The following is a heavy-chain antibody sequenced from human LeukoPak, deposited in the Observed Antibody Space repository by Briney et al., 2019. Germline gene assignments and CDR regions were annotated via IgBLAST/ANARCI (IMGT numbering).Heavy chain of an antibody. Sequence: PSETLSLTCTVSGGSISSHYWSWIRQPPGKRLEWIGYIYYSGSTNYNPSLKSRVTISVDTSKNQFSLKLSSVTAADTAVYYCARADYGASTIFDYWGQGTLVTVSS. D-gene: IGHD4-17*01. CDR3: ARADYGASTIFDY. V-gene: IGHV4-59*11. J-gene: IGHJ4*02. CDR2: IYYSGST. CDR1: GGSISSHY.